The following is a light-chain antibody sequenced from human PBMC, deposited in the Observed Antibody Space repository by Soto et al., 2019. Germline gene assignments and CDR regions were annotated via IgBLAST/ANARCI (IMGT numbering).Light chain of an antibody. Sequence: DIQMTQSPSSLSASVGDRVTITCRASQSISSYLNWYQQKPGKAPKLLIYAASSLQSGVPSSFSGIGSGTDFTLTISSLQPEDFATYYGQQSYIPPYTFGQGTKLEIK. J-gene: IGKJ2*01. CDR1: QSISSY. CDR3: QQSYIPPYT. CDR2: AAS. V-gene: IGKV1-39*01.